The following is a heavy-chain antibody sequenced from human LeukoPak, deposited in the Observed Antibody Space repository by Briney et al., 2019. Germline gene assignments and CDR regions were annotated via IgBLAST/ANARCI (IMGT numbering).Heavy chain of an antibody. Sequence: SETLSLTCTVSGGSIIGYYWSWIRQPPGMGLEWIAYIHYSGNTASNPSLKSRVTISVDTSKNQVSLRVTSVTAADTAVYYCARRDNSGYYNVWGQGTLVTVSS. J-gene: IGHJ4*02. CDR3: ARRDNSGYYNV. D-gene: IGHD3-22*01. CDR1: GGSIIGYY. CDR2: IHYSGNT. V-gene: IGHV4-59*01.